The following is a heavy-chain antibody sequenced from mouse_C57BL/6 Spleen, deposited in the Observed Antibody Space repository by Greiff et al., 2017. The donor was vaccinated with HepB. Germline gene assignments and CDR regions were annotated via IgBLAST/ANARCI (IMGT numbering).Heavy chain of an antibody. J-gene: IGHJ1*03. CDR3: ARHEDRALLLGYFDV. CDR2: FYPGSGSI. Sequence: VKLMESGAELVKPGASVKLSCKASGYTFTEYTIHWVKQRSGQGLEWIGWFYPGSGSIKYNEKFKDKATLTADKSSSTVGMELSRLTSEDSAVYFCARHEDRALLLGYFDVWGTGTTVTVSS. CDR1: GYTFTEYT. V-gene: IGHV1-62-2*01. D-gene: IGHD1-1*01.